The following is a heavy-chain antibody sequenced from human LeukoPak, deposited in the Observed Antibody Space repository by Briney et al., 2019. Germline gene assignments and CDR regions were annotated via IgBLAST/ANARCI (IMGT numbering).Heavy chain of an antibody. CDR1: GGTFSSYA. J-gene: IGHJ5*02. Sequence: SVKVSCKASGGTFSSYAISWVRQAPGQGLEWMGRIIPILGIANYAQKFQGRVTITADKSTSTAYMELSSLRSEDTAVYYCARDLSVYYDGYERGEYNWFDPWGQGTLVAVSS. CDR2: IIPILGIA. V-gene: IGHV1-69*04. D-gene: IGHD5-12*01. CDR3: ARDLSVYYDGYERGEYNWFDP.